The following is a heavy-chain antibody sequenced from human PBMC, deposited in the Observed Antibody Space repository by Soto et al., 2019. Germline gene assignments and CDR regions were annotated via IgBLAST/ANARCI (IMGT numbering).Heavy chain of an antibody. Sequence: QVQLVQSGAEVKKPGASVKVSCKASGYTFTGNAMHWVRQAPGQRLEWMGWINTGNGNTKYSQKFQGRVTITRDTSATTTYMERSSLRSEGTAVFYCAREGYDSSCYPLGYGGQGTLVTGSS. J-gene: IGHJ4*02. CDR3: AREGYDSSCYPLGY. CDR1: GYTFTGNA. CDR2: INTGNGNT. V-gene: IGHV1-3*04. D-gene: IGHD3-22*01.